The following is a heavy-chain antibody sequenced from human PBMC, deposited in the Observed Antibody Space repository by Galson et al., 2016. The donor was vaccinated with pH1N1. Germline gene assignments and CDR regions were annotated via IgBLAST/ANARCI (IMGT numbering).Heavy chain of an antibody. Sequence: SVKVSCKASGYSFIDYYIHWVRQAPGQGLEWMGWINPNTGTTNYAQGLQGRVTMTRDTSISTAYMELSGLRSDDTAVYYCARPPYYSGSFYEYWGQGTLVTVSS. D-gene: IGHD1-26*01. J-gene: IGHJ4*02. V-gene: IGHV1-2*02. CDR1: GYSFIDYY. CDR3: ARPPYYSGSFYEY. CDR2: INPNTGTT.